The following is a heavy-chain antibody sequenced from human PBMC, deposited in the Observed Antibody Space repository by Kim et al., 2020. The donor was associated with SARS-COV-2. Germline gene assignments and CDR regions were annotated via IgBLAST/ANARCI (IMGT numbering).Heavy chain of an antibody. Sequence: SETLSLTCTVSGGSISSSSYYWGWIRQPPGKGLEWIGSIYYSGSTYYNPSLKSRVTISVDTSKNQFSLKLSSVTAADTAVYYCARRNLGREGYYDSSGYSLYFDYWGQGTLVTVAS. D-gene: IGHD3-22*01. V-gene: IGHV4-39*01. CDR3: ARRNLGREGYYDSSGYSLYFDY. CDR1: GGSISSSSYY. J-gene: IGHJ4*02. CDR2: IYYSGST.